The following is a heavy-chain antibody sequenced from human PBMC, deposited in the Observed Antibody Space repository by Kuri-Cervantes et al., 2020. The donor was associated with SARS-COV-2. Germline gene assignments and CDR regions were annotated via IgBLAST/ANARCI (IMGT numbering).Heavy chain of an antibody. J-gene: IGHJ5*02. CDR1: GYTFTGYF. CDR2: ISPNSGGT. D-gene: IGHD3-10*01. Sequence: ASVKVSCKASGYTFTGYFVHWVRQAPGQGLEWMGWISPNSGGTNYAQKFQGRVTMTRDTSISTAYMELSRLRSDDTAVYYCARSSVGDLGWFDPWGQGTLVTVSS. CDR3: ARSSVGDLGWFDP. V-gene: IGHV1-2*02.